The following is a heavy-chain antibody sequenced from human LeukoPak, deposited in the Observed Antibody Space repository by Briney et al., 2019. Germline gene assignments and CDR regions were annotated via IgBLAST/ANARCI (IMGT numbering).Heavy chain of an antibody. CDR2: IYHSGST. CDR3: ARDAHSGTVVTPNFDY. V-gene: IGHV4-30-2*01. D-gene: IGHD4-23*01. J-gene: IGHJ4*02. CDR1: GGSISSGGYY. Sequence: PSETLSLTCTVSGGSISSGGYYWSWIRQPPGKGLEWIGYIYHSGSTYYNPSLKSRVTISVDRSKNQFSLKLSSVTAADTAVYYCARDAHSGTVVTPNFDYWGQGTLVTVSS.